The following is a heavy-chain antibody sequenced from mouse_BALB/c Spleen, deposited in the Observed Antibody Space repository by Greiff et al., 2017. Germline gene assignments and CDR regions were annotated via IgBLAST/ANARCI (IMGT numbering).Heavy chain of an antibody. CDR2: IWSGGST. Sequence: QVQLQQSGPGLVQPSQSLSITCTVSGFSLTSYGVHWVRQSPGKGLEWLGVIWSGGSTDYNAAFISRLSISKDNSKSQVFFKMNSLQANDTAIYYCARTGYDGNYVNWYFDVWGAGTTVTVSS. V-gene: IGHV2-2*02. CDR1: GFSLTSYG. D-gene: IGHD2-3*01. CDR3: ARTGYDGNYVNWYFDV. J-gene: IGHJ1*01.